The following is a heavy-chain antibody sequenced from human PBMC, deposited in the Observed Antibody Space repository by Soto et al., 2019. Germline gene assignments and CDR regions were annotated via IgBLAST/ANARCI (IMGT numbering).Heavy chain of an antibody. CDR1: GFTFSSYG. J-gene: IGHJ6*02. CDR2: IWYDGSTK. CDR3: PSRECGHHCCYGKFHAMGV. Sequence: QEQVVESGGGEVQPGGSLRLSCAASGFTFSSYGMHWVRQAPGKGLEWVAVIWYDGSTKFYADSVKGRFTISRDNSKNTLYLQMNSLRAEDTAAYSGPSRECGHHCCYGKFHAMGVWGPGTTVTVSS. V-gene: IGHV3-33*01. D-gene: IGHD2-2*01.